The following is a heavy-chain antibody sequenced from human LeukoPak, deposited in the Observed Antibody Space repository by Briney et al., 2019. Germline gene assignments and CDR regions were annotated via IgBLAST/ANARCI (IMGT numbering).Heavy chain of an antibody. J-gene: IGHJ3*02. CDR3: ARSRRSWARVFDI. D-gene: IGHD3-16*01. Sequence: ASVTVSCKPSGYRFITFGINWVRQAPGQGLEWMGWISAYNGNTNYAQKLQGRVTMTTDTSTSTAYMELRSLRSDDTAVYYCARSRRSWARVFDIWGQGTMVTVSS. CDR1: GYRFITFG. V-gene: IGHV1-18*01. CDR2: ISAYNGNT.